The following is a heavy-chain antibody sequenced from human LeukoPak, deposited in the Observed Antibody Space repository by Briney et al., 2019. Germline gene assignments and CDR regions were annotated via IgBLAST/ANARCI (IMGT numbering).Heavy chain of an antibody. CDR3: VRDRELTY. D-gene: IGHD1-26*01. CDR1: GGSVSSGNYY. CDR2: IYNSGST. J-gene: IGHJ4*02. V-gene: IGHV4-61*01. Sequence: SETLSLTCTVSGGSVSSGNYYWSWVRQPPGKGLEWIGYIYNSGSTNYNPSLKSRVTISVDTSKNQFSLKLTSVTAADTAVYYCVRDRELTYWGQGTLVTVSS.